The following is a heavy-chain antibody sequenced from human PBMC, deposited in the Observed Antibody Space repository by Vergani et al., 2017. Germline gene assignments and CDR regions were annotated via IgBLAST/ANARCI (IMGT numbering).Heavy chain of an antibody. J-gene: IGHJ6*03. CDR2: IDHTGRP. CDR3: SRVNTETNGHLYYYYYMDV. V-gene: IGHV4-34*01. CDR1: GGSFTSYH. Sequence: QVQLQQWGGGLLKPSETLSLTCVVNGGSFTSYHWTWIRQSPGEGLEWVGDIDHTGRPDYNPSLKSRLTMSVDKSRNQFSLTLNSMTDTDTAIYFCSRVNTETNGHLYYYYYMDVRGQGTAVTVS. D-gene: IGHD4-11*01.